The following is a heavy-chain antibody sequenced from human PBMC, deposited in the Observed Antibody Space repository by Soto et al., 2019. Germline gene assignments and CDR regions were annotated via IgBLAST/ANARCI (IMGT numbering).Heavy chain of an antibody. V-gene: IGHV3-23*01. D-gene: IGHD3-10*01. CDR1: GFTFSGYA. CDR2: ITGSGGGT. J-gene: IGHJ4*02. Sequence: WGSLRLSCVASGFTFSGYAMTWVRQAPGTGLEWVSVITGSGGGTYYADSVKGRFTISRDNSKNTLYVQMNSLRAEDTAIYYCAKASAYGSGSLDYWGQGALVTVSS. CDR3: AKASAYGSGSLDY.